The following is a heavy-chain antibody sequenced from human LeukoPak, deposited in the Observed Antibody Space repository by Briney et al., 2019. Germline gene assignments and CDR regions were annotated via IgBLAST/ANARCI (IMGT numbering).Heavy chain of an antibody. CDR1: GGSISSGGYY. V-gene: IGHV4-31*03. CDR3: AGAMIRRGIDY. CDR2: IYYSGST. J-gene: IGHJ4*02. Sequence: SETLSLTYTVSGGSISSGGYYWSWIRQHPGKGLEWIGYIYYSGSTYYNPSLKSRVTISVDTSKNQFSLKLSSVTAADTAVYYCAGAMIRRGIDYWGQGTLVTVSS. D-gene: IGHD3-16*01.